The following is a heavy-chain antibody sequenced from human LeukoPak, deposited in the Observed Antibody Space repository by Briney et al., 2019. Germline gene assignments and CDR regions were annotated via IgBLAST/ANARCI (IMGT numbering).Heavy chain of an antibody. J-gene: IGHJ6*02. CDR2: IYYTGST. CDR3: ASLPTGYSSTDYYGMDV. V-gene: IGHV4-39*01. Sequence: SETLSLTCTVSGGSISSSSYYWGWIRQPPGKGLEWIGSIYYTGSTYYNPSLKSRVTISVDTSKNQLSLKLSSVTATDTAVYYCASLPTGYSSTDYYGMDVWGQGTTVTVSS. D-gene: IGHD2-15*01. CDR1: GGSISSSSYY.